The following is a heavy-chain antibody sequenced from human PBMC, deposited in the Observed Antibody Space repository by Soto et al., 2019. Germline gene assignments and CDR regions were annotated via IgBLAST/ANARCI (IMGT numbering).Heavy chain of an antibody. CDR1: GFTISNAW. D-gene: IGHD5-12*01. J-gene: IGHJ4*02. CDR3: IGTYSGSSMRFDY. Sequence: EVQLVESGGGLVKPGGSLRLSCAASGFTISNAWMTWVRQAPGKGLEWVGRVKSKTDGGTIDYAAPVKDRFTISRDDSKNTLYLQMNSLKTEDTAVYYCIGTYSGSSMRFDYWGQGTLVTVSS. CDR2: VKSKTDGGTI. V-gene: IGHV3-15*01.